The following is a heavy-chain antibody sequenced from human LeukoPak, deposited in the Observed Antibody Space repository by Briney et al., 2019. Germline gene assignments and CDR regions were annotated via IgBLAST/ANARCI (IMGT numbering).Heavy chain of an antibody. CDR1: GFTVSSNY. CDR2: IYSGGRT. D-gene: IGHD2-2*01. V-gene: IGHV3-53*01. Sequence: GGSLRLSCAASGFTVSSNYMSWVRQAPGKGLEWVSVIYSGGRTYYADSVKGRFTVSRDNSKNPLYLQMNSLTAEDTAVYYCARVGVVPAAIPDGFDIWGQGTMVTVSS. J-gene: IGHJ3*02. CDR3: ARVGVVPAAIPDGFDI.